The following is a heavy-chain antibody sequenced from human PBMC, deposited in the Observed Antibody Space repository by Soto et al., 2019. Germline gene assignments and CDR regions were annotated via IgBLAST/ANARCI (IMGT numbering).Heavy chain of an antibody. CDR2: IYYSGST. CDR3: VRSERYPGVCYFDY. D-gene: IGHD1-1*01. V-gene: IGHV4-59*01. Sequence: KPSETLSLTCTVSGGSISSYYWSWIRQPPGKGLEWIGYIYYSGSTNYNPSLKSRVTISVDTSKNQFSLKLSSVTAADTAVYYCVRSERYPGVCYFDYWGQGTLVTVSS. CDR1: GGSISSYY. J-gene: IGHJ4*02.